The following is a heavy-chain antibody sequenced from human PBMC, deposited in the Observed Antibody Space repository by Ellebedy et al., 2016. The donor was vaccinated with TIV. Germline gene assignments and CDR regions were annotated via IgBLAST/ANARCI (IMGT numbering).Heavy chain of an antibody. CDR2: INPSGGST. Sequence: ASVKVSXXASGYTFTSYYMHWVRQAPGQGLEWMGIINPSGGSTSYAQKFQGRVTMTRDTSTSTVYMELSSLRSEDTAVYYCARDWATLAFDIWGQGTMVTVSS. CDR1: GYTFTSYY. CDR3: ARDWATLAFDI. J-gene: IGHJ3*02. V-gene: IGHV1-46*01. D-gene: IGHD5-12*01.